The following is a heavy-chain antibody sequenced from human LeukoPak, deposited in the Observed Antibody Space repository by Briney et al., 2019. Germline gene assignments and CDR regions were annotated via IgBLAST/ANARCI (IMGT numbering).Heavy chain of an antibody. CDR3: SRTGLVDFDY. J-gene: IGHJ4*02. CDR2: IRRRAYGCAA. V-gene: IGHV3-49*04. Sequence: GQSLRLSCTPSGFSFDDFAMRWVRQPAGKGPEWVGFIRRRAYGCAAEYAAAVKGRFMIARDDSKGIAYLQMNSLKTEDTAVYYCSRTGLVDFDYWGQGSRVIVS. D-gene: IGHD1-14*01. CDR1: GFSFDDFA.